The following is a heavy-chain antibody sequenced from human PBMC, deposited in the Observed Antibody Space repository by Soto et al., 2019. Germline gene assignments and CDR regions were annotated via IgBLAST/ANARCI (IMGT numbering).Heavy chain of an antibody. D-gene: IGHD6-19*01. CDR2: INHSGST. CDR3: ARGRRAGACKGGFDC. Sequence: FLTCAVYGGSFSGYYWSWIRQPPGKGLEWIGGINHSGSTNYNPSLKSRVTISVDTSKNQFSLKLSSVTAADTAVYYCARGRRAGACKGGFDCMGRGPLVTVSS. CDR1: GGSFSGYY. J-gene: IGHJ4*02. V-gene: IGHV4-34*01.